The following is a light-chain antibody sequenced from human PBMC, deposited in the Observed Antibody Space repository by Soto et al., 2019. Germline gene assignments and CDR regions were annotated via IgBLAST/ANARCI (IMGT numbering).Light chain of an antibody. Sequence: QSVLTQPASVSGSPGQSITISCSGTNSDIGAYDHIARFQQFTGETPQLVIYSVSNRPSGVSYRVSGSKSGNTASLTISGLQAHDESDYYCISYTVSRCYVFGPGTKVTVL. J-gene: IGLJ1*01. CDR1: NSDIGAYDH. V-gene: IGLV2-14*01. CDR2: SVS. CDR3: ISYTVSRCYV.